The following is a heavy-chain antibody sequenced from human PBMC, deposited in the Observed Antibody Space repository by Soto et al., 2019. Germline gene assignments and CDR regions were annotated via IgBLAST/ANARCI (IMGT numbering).Heavy chain of an antibody. CDR2: ISGSGGST. J-gene: IGHJ4*02. D-gene: IGHD1-26*01. Sequence: EVQLLESGGGLVQPGGSLRLSCAASGFTFSSYAMRWVRQAPVKGLEWVSVISGSGGSTYYADSVKGRFTISRDNSKNTLYLQMNSLRAEDTAVYYCARRGSGSYYDYWGQRTLVTVSS. CDR3: ARRGSGSYYDY. CDR1: GFTFSSYA. V-gene: IGHV3-23*01.